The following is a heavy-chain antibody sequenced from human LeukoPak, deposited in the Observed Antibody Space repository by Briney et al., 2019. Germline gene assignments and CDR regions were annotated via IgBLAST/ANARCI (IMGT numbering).Heavy chain of an antibody. D-gene: IGHD3-10*01. Sequence: PSETLSLTCAVYGGSFSGYYWSWIRQPPGKGPEWIGEINHSGSTNYNPSLKSRVTISVDTSKNQFSLKLSSVTAADTAVYYCARGPERELFSPFDYWGQGTLVAVSS. V-gene: IGHV4-34*01. CDR2: INHSGST. CDR1: GGSFSGYY. J-gene: IGHJ4*02. CDR3: ARGPERELFSPFDY.